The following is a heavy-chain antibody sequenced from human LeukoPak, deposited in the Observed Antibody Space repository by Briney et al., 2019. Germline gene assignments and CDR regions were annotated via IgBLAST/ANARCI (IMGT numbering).Heavy chain of an antibody. CDR2: IKSKTDGGTT. D-gene: IGHD2/OR15-2a*01. CDR3: ARVGGVLLGYAFDI. Sequence: GGSLRLSCAASGFTFSDAWMSWVRQAPGKGLEWVGRIKSKTDGGTTDYAAPVKGKFTISRDDSKNTLNLQMNSLRAEDTAVYYCARVGGVLLGYAFDIWGQGTMVTVSS. V-gene: IGHV3-15*01. CDR1: GFTFSDAW. J-gene: IGHJ3*02.